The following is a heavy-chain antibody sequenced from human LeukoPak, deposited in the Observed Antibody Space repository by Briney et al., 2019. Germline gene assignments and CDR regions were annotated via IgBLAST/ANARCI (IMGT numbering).Heavy chain of an antibody. Sequence: GGSLRLSCSVSGFTFSTYVTHWVRQAPGKGLEYVSAISSNGDNTYYADSVKGRFTISRDNSKNTLYLQMSSLRADDTAVYYCVRGTGYWGQGTLATVSS. J-gene: IGHJ4*02. CDR3: VRGTGY. CDR2: ISSNGDNT. CDR1: GFTFSTYV. V-gene: IGHV3-64D*06.